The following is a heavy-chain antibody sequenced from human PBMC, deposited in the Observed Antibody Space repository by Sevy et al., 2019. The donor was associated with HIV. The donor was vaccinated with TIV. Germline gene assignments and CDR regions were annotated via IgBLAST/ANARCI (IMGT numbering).Heavy chain of an antibody. V-gene: IGHV3-33*01. D-gene: IGHD3-22*01. CDR1: GFTFSKYG. CDR2: IWYDGSNK. Sequence: GGSLRLSCAASGFTFSKYGMHWVRQAPGKGLEWVARIWYDGSNKYYADSVKGRFTISRDNSKNTLYLQMNRLRAEDTAVYYCVRGADYCDCSGANCDYWGQGTLVTVSS. J-gene: IGHJ4*02. CDR3: VRGADYCDCSGANCDY.